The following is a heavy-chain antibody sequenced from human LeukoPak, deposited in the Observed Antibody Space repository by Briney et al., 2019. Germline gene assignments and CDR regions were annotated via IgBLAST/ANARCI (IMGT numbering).Heavy chain of an antibody. D-gene: IGHD1-26*01. CDR2: ISSSGSTI. CDR3: ARDSGGNYFDY. CDR1: GFTFSSYE. V-gene: IGHV3-48*03. J-gene: IGHJ4*02. Sequence: PGGSLRLSCAASGFTFSSYEMNWVRHAPGKGLEWVSYISSSGSTIYYADSVKGRFTISRDNAKNSLYLQMNSLRAEDTAVYYCARDSGGNYFDYWGQGTLVTVSS.